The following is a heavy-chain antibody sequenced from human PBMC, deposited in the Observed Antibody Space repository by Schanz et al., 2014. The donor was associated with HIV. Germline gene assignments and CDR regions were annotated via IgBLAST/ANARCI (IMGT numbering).Heavy chain of an antibody. CDR3: ARADYYGSGSYYKNYYYGMDV. D-gene: IGHD3-10*01. V-gene: IGHV4-31*03. CDR2: IYYSGST. J-gene: IGHJ6*02. CDR1: GDSISSGGYY. Sequence: QVQLQESGPGLVKPSQTLSLTCTVSGDSISSGGYYWSWIRQHPGKGLEWIGYIYYSGSTYYNPSLKSRVTMSVDTSKNQFSLKLRSVTAADTAVYYCARADYYGSGSYYKNYYYGMDVWGQGTTVTVSS.